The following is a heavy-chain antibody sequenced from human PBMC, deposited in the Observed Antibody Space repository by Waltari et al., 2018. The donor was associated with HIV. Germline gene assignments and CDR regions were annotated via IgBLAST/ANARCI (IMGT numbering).Heavy chain of an antibody. CDR2: IDPSGKST. Sequence: QVQLVQSGAEVKKPGASVKVSCKASGYTFISYYMHWVRQAPGQGLEWMGIIDPSGKSTSYVQKFQGRLTMTRDTSTRTVYMELSSLRSEDTAVYYCARAPCSGGSCRLFDYWGQGTLVTVSS. J-gene: IGHJ4*02. V-gene: IGHV1-46*01. CDR1: GYTFISYY. CDR3: ARAPCSGGSCRLFDY. D-gene: IGHD2-15*01.